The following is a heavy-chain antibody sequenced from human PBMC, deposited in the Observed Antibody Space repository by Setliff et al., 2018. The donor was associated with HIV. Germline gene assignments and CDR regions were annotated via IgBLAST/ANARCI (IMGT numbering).Heavy chain of an antibody. J-gene: IGHJ4*02. CDR3: ARPGTRWSLDY. Sequence: SETLSLTCAVYGGSFSGYCWSWIRQPPGKGLEWIGEIRHSGRTNYNPSLKSRVTTSVDTSKNHFSLKLRSVTAADTAVYYCARPGTRWSLDYWGQGILVTVSS. CDR1: GGSFSGYC. D-gene: IGHD3-10*01. V-gene: IGHV4-34*01. CDR2: IRHSGRT.